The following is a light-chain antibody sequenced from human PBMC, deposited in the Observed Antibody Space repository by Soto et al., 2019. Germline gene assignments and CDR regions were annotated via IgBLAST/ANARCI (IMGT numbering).Light chain of an antibody. J-gene: IGLJ2*01. Sequence: QSVLTQPPSASGTPGQRVTISCSGSSSNIGSNTVNWYQQLPGTAPQLLIYTNDQRPSGVPDRFSGSKSGTSASLAISGLQSEDEAEYYCAAWDDSLNGHVVFGGGTKLTVL. CDR3: AAWDDSLNGHVV. CDR1: SSNIGSNT. CDR2: TND. V-gene: IGLV1-44*01.